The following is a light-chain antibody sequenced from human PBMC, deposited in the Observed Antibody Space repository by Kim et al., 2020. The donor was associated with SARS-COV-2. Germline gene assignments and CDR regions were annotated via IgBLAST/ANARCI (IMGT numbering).Light chain of an antibody. Sequence: QAVVTQEPSLTVSPGGTVTLTCVSSTGAVTSGHYPYWIQQRPGQAPRKLIYDTSKRHSWTPVRFSGSLFWGKAALTLSGAQPEDEADYYCLLSYSGAFGVFGGGTQLTVL. V-gene: IGLV7-46*01. CDR2: DTS. CDR3: LLSYSGAFGV. CDR1: TGAVTSGHY. J-gene: IGLJ2*01.